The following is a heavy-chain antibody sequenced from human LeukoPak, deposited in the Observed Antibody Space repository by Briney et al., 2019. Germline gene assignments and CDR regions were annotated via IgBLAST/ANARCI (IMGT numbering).Heavy chain of an antibody. D-gene: IGHD3-9*01. CDR1: GFTFSSYG. Sequence: QPGRSLRLSCAASGFTFSSYGMHWVRQAPGMGLEWVAVIWYDGSNKYYADSVKGRFTISRDNSKNTLYLQMNSLRAEDTAVYYCAREDYDILTGYRANFDYWGQGTLVTVSS. CDR2: IWYDGSNK. V-gene: IGHV3-33*08. CDR3: AREDYDILTGYRANFDY. J-gene: IGHJ4*02.